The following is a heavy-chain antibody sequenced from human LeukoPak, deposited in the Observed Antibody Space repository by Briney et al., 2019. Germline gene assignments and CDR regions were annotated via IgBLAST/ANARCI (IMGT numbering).Heavy chain of an antibody. CDR3: ARRDSSGYYTHYFDY. Sequence: GESLKISCKGSGYSFTSYWIGWVRQMPGKGLEWMGIIYPGDSDTRYSPSFQGQVTISADKSISTAYLQWSSLKASDTAMYYRARRDSSGYYTHYFDYWGQGTLVTVSS. CDR1: GYSFTSYW. J-gene: IGHJ4*02. V-gene: IGHV5-51*01. D-gene: IGHD3-22*01. CDR2: IYPGDSDT.